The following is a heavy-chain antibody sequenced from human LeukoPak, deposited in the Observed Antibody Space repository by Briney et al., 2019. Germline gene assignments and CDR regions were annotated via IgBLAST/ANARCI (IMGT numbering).Heavy chain of an antibody. V-gene: IGHV3-30*02. CDR2: IRYDGSSK. D-gene: IGHD5-24*01. CDR1: GFAFSASG. CDR3: ARDRRGVGYRPQYYYYYYMDV. Sequence: GGSLRLSCAASGFAFSASGMHWVRQAPGKGLDWVAFIRYDGSSKYYADSVKGRFTISGDNAKNSVYLQMNSLRAEDTAVYYCARDRRGVGYRPQYYYYYYMDVWGKGTTVTVSS. J-gene: IGHJ6*03.